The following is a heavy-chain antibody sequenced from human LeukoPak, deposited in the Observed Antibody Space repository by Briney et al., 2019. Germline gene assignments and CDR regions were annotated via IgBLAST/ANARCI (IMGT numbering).Heavy chain of an antibody. Sequence: GGSLRLSCAASGFTSSNYWMSWVRQAPGKGLEWVGNIKQDGSEKYYVDSVKGRFTISRDNAENSLFLQLNSLRADDTAVYYCARDHCGSISCYYYYYYMDVWGKGTTVTVSS. CDR3: ARDHCGSISCYYYYYYMDV. CDR2: IKQDGSEK. CDR1: GFTSSNYW. V-gene: IGHV3-7*01. D-gene: IGHD2-2*01. J-gene: IGHJ6*03.